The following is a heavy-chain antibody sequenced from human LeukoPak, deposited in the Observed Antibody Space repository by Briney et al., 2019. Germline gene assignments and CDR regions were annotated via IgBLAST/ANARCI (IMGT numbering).Heavy chain of an antibody. CDR1: GATFSSYA. Sequence: SLKVSCKASGATFSSYAISWVRQAPGQGLEWMGRIIPIFGTANYAQKLQGRVTTTADKSTSTAYMELSSLSSEDTAVYYCARAPPGSGSGSYYPHWGQGTLVTVSS. D-gene: IGHD3-10*01. V-gene: IGHV1-69*06. CDR3: ARAPPGSGSGSYYPH. CDR2: IIPIFGTA. J-gene: IGHJ4*02.